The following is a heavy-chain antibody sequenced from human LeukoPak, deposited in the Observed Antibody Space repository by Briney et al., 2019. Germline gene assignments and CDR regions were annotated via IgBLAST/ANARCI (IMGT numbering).Heavy chain of an antibody. Sequence: PGGSLRLSCAASGFTFSSYGMHWVRQAPGKGLEWVAFIRYDGSNKYCADSVKRRFTISRDNSKNTLYLQMNSLRAEDTAVYYCAKDRGLTGDLRGFDYWGQGTLVTVPS. CDR3: AKDRGLTGDLRGFDY. D-gene: IGHD7-27*01. V-gene: IGHV3-30*02. CDR2: IRYDGSNK. CDR1: GFTFSSYG. J-gene: IGHJ4*02.